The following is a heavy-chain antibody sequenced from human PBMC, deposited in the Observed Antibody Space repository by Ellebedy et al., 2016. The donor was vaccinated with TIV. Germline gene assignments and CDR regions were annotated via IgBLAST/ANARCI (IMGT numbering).Heavy chain of an antibody. V-gene: IGHV1-46*01. CDR1: GYTFTSYY. D-gene: IGHD6-13*01. CDR3: ARGGSSSWYGDYYYYGMDV. CDR2: INPSGGST. Sequence: ASVKVSCXASGYTFTSYYMHWVRQPPGQGLEWMGIINPSGGSTSYAQKFQGRVTMTRDTSTSTVYMELSSLRSEDTAVYYCARGGSSSWYGDYYYYGMDVWGQGTTVTVSS. J-gene: IGHJ6*02.